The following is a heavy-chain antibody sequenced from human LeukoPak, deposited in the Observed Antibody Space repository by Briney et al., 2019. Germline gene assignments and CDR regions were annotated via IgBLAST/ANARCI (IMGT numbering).Heavy chain of an antibody. CDR2: MSVNGVNK. CDR1: GFSFSSYS. Sequence: GGSLRLSCVASGFSFSSYSIHWVRRVPGKGLEGVAVMSVNGVNKYYEDSVRGRFTVSRDISKNTQFLQMNSLRFEDTAVYFCVRESCSGGSCTYDPFDIWGHGRMVTVST. D-gene: IGHD2-15*01. CDR3: VRESCSGGSCTYDPFDI. J-gene: IGHJ3*02. V-gene: IGHV3-30-3*01.